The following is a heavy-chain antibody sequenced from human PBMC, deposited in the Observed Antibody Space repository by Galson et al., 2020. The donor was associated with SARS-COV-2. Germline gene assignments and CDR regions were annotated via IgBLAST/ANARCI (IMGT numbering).Heavy chain of an antibody. J-gene: IGHJ6*02. CDR3: TTDRPEDIVVVPAARAYYYYGMDV. CDR1: GFTFSNAW. D-gene: IGHD2-2*01. V-gene: IGHV3-15*01. Sequence: GESLKISCAASGFTFSNAWMSWVRQAPGKGLEWVGRIKSKTDGGTTDYAAPVKGRFTISRDDSKNTLYLQMNSLKTEDTAVYYCTTDRPEDIVVVPAARAYYYYGMDVWGQGTTVTVSS. CDR2: IKSKTDGGTT.